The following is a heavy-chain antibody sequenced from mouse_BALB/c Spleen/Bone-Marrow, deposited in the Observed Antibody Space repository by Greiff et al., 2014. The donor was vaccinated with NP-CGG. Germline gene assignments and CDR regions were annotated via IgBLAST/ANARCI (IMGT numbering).Heavy chain of an antibody. J-gene: IGHJ2*01. CDR3: ARGGNFDY. CDR1: GYTFTSYT. CDR2: INPSSGYT. V-gene: IGHV1-4*01. Sequence: VQLQQSGAELARPGASVKMSCKASGYTFTSYTMHWVKQRPGQGLEWIGYINPSSGYTNYNQKFKDKATLTADKSSSTAYMQLRSLTSEDSAVYYRARGGNFDYWGQGTTLTVSS. D-gene: IGHD1-1*01.